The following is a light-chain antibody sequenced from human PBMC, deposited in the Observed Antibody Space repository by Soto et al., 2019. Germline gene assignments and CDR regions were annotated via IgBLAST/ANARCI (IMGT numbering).Light chain of an antibody. CDR3: SSCNFSNTIL. CDR1: SSDVGGYDY. CDR2: EVD. J-gene: IGLJ2*01. V-gene: IGLV2-14*01. Sequence: QSALTQPASVSGSLGQSITISCTGTSSDVGGYDYVSWNQQHPGKAPKLIIFEVDIRPSGVSSRFSGSKSGNTASLTISGLQADDEADYYCSSCNFSNTILFGGGTKVTVL.